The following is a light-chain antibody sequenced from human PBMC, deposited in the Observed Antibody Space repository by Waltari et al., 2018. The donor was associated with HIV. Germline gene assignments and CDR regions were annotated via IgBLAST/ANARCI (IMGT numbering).Light chain of an antibody. Sequence: QSAVSQTPSTSGYLGQSVNQHYTGSSRHIGAYDYGSWFQQHPNNAPKLILYEVSKRPSGFPDRCSGSRSGETSFLSVSGLQPDDTAAYFCSSYGDNIRVLFGGGTNLTVL. CDR1: SRHIGAYDY. J-gene: IGLJ2*01. CDR3: SSYGDNIRVL. CDR2: EVS. V-gene: IGLV2-8*01.